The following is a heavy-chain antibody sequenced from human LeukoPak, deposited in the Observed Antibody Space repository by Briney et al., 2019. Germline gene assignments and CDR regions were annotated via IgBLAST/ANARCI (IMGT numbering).Heavy chain of an antibody. CDR1: GFTLSSYA. J-gene: IGHJ4*02. D-gene: IGHD3-10*01. CDR2: ISGSGSDT. CDR3: AKDLGGEGGSGFPGY. Sequence: GGSLRLSCSASGFTLSSYAMSWVRQVPGKGLEWVSAISGSGSDTYYADSVKGRFTISRDNSKSTLYLQMNSLRAEDTAIYYCAKDLGGEGGSGFPGYWGRGTLATVSS. V-gene: IGHV3-23*01.